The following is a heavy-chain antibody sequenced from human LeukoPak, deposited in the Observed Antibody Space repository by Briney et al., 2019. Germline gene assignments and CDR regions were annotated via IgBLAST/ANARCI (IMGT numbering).Heavy chain of an antibody. D-gene: IGHD2/OR15-2a*01. J-gene: IGHJ4*02. CDR1: GYSFTSYW. Sequence: GESLKISCKGSGYSFTSYWIGWVRQMPGKGLEWMGIIYPDDSDTRYSPSFQRQGTSPAHKSISTAYLQWSSLKASDTAMYYCARRDPIVTFDYWGQGTLVTVPS. V-gene: IGHV5-51*01. CDR2: IYPDDSDT. CDR3: ARRDPIVTFDY.